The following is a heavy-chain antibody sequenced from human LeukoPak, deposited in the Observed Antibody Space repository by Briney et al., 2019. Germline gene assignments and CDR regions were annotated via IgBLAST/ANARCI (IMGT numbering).Heavy chain of an antibody. Sequence: GRSLRLSCAASGFTFSSYAMHWVRQAPGEGLEWVAVISYDGSNKYYADSVKGRFTISRDNSKNTLYLQMNSLRAEDTAVYYCARDVGGIVGATPWGVGDYWGQGTLVTVSS. J-gene: IGHJ4*02. D-gene: IGHD1-26*01. CDR2: ISYDGSNK. V-gene: IGHV3-30-3*01. CDR3: ARDVGGIVGATPWGVGDY. CDR1: GFTFSSYA.